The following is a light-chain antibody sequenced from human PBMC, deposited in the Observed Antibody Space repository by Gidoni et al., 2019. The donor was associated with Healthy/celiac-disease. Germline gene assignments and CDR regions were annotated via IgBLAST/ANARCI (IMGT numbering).Light chain of an antibody. Sequence: SVLTQPPSASGPPGQRVTIPCSGSSSNIGSNTVNWYQQLPGTAPKLLISSNNQRPSGVPDRFSGSKSGTSASLAISGLQSEDEADYYCAAWDDSLNGVVFGGGTKLTVL. CDR2: SNN. CDR1: SSNIGSNT. V-gene: IGLV1-44*01. CDR3: AAWDDSLNGVV. J-gene: IGLJ2*01.